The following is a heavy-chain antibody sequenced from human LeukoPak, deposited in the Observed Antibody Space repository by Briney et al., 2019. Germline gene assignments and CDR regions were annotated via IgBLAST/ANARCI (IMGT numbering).Heavy chain of an antibody. CDR2: ISSSSSYI. D-gene: IGHD2-2*01. CDR3: ARERDIVVVPAASPHLPFDY. Sequence: PGGSLRLSCAASGFTFSSYSMNWVRQAPGKGLEWVSSISSSSSYIYYADSVKGRFTISRDNAKNSLYLQMNSLRAEDTAVYYCARERDIVVVPAASPHLPFDYWGQGTLVTVSS. CDR1: GFTFSSYS. J-gene: IGHJ4*02. V-gene: IGHV3-21*01.